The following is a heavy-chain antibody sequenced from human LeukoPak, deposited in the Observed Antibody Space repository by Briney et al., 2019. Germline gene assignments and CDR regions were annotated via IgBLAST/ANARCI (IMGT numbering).Heavy chain of an antibody. D-gene: IGHD3-10*01. CDR1: GFTFSSYE. CDR3: ARDHFLGYYSVY. CDR2: ISSSGSTI. J-gene: IGHJ4*02. Sequence: PGGSLRLSCAASGFTFSSYEMNWVCQAPGKGLEWVSYISSSGSTIYYADSVKGRFTISRDNAKNSLYLQMNSLRAEDTAVYYCARDHFLGYYSVYWGQGTLVTVSS. V-gene: IGHV3-48*03.